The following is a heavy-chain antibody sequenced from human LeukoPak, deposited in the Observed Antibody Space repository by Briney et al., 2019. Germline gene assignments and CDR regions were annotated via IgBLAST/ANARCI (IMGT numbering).Heavy chain of an antibody. D-gene: IGHD2-2*01. J-gene: IGHJ4*02. Sequence: GGSLRLSCAASGFTFSSYAMSWVRQAPGKGLEWVSAISGSGGSTYYADSVKGRFTISRDNSKNTLYLQMNTLRAEDTAVYYYASPGGTMDSGDYWGQGTVVTVSS. CDR2: ISGSGGST. V-gene: IGHV3-23*01. CDR3: ASPGGTMDSGDY. CDR1: GFTFSSYA.